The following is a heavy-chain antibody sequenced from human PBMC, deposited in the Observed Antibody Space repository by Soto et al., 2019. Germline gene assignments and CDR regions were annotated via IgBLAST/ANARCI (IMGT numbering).Heavy chain of an antibody. CDR1: GGSFSGYY. D-gene: IGHD2-2*01. J-gene: IGHJ5*02. Sequence: ASETLSLTCVVYGGSFSGYYWCWIRQSPGKGLEWIGGINHRGSTNYNPSLESRVTISVDTSKNQFSLKLPSVTAADTAMYYCARDGFCTSTTCRVGNWFDPWGQGTLVTVS. CDR3: ARDGFCTSTTCRVGNWFDP. CDR2: INHRGST. V-gene: IGHV4-34*01.